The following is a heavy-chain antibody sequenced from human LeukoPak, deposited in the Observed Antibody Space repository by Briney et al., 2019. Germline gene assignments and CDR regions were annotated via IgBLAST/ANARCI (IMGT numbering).Heavy chain of an antibody. CDR3: SRWGAAGFFLEWNIWFDP. J-gene: IGHJ5*02. Sequence: SQTLSLTCTVSGGSISSGDYYWSWIRQPPGKGLEWIGYIYYSGSTYYNPSLKSRVTISVDTSKNQFSLKLSSVTAADTAVYYCSRWGAAGFFLEWNIWFDPWGQGTLVTVSS. D-gene: IGHD3-3*01. CDR2: IYYSGST. V-gene: IGHV4-30-4*08. CDR1: GGSISSGDYY.